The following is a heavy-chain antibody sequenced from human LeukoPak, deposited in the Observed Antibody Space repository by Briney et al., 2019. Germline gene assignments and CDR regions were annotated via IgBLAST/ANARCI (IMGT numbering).Heavy chain of an antibody. D-gene: IGHD1-26*01. Sequence: GGSLRLSCAASGFTFSSYDMHWVRQATGKGLKWVSAIGTAGDTYYPGSVKGRFTISRDNSKNTLYLQMNSLRAEDTAVYYCAKDGELLGFDYWGQGTLVTVSS. V-gene: IGHV3-13*01. J-gene: IGHJ4*02. CDR3: AKDGELLGFDY. CDR2: IGTAGDT. CDR1: GFTFSSYD.